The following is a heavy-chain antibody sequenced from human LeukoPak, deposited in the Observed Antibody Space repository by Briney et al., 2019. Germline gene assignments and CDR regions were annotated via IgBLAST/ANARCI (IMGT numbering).Heavy chain of an antibody. D-gene: IGHD3-3*01. CDR2: ISAYNGNT. CDR3: AREKNDFWSGRYYYCGMDV. V-gene: IGHV1-18*01. J-gene: IGHJ6*02. Sequence: ASVKVSCKASGYTFTSYGISWVRQAPGQGLEWMGWISAYNGNTNYAQKLQGRVTMTTDTSTSTAYMELRSLRSDDTAVYYCAREKNDFWSGRYYYCGMDVWGQGTTVTVSS. CDR1: GYTFTSYG.